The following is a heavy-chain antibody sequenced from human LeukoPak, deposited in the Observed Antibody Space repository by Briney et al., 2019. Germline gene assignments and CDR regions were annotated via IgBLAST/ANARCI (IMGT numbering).Heavy chain of an antibody. J-gene: IGHJ4*02. CDR3: ARGWEYIAAAVPLFDY. D-gene: IGHD6-13*01. Sequence: GGSLRLSCAASGFTFSSYSMNWVRQAPGKGLEWVSSISSSSSYIYYADSVKGRFTISRDNAKNSLYLQMNSLRAEDTAVYYCARGWEYIAAAVPLFDYWGQGTLVTVSS. CDR1: GFTFSSYS. V-gene: IGHV3-21*01. CDR2: ISSSSSYI.